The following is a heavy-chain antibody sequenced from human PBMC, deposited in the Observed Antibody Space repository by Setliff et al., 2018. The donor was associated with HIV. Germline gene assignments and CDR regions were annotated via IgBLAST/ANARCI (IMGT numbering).Heavy chain of an antibody. CDR1: GYTFSRYG. D-gene: IGHD3-10*01. CDR3: AREGLWFGDRGYFMDV. Sequence: ASVKVSCKASGYTFSRYGISWVRQAPGQGLEWMGWIGADNGNTNYAQKFQGRVTMTTDTSTSTVYMELRSLTSDDTAVDYCAREGLWFGDRGYFMDVWGEGTAVTVSS. J-gene: IGHJ6*03. CDR2: IGADNGNT. V-gene: IGHV1-18*01.